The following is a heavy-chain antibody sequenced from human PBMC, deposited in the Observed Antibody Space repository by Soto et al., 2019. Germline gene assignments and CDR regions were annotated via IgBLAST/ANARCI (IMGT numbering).Heavy chain of an antibody. CDR2: IYSGGST. V-gene: IGHV3-66*01. CDR3: ARGRYGDYWWYFDY. Sequence: GGSLRLSCAASGFTVSSNYMSWVRQAPGKGLEWVSVIYSGGSTYYADSVKGRFTISRDNSKNTLYLQMNSLRAEDTAVYYCARGRYGDYWWYFDYWGQGTLVTVSS. D-gene: IGHD4-17*01. J-gene: IGHJ4*02. CDR1: GFTVSSNY.